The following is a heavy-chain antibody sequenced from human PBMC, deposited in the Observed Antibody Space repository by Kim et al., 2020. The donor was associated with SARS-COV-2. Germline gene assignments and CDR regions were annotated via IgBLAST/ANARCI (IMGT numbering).Heavy chain of an antibody. CDR1: GYTFTGYY. CDR2: INPNSGGT. CDR3: VLSPRIAARPGGAFDI. D-gene: IGHD6-6*01. J-gene: IGHJ3*02. V-gene: IGHV1-2*02. Sequence: ASVKVSCKASGYTFTGYYMHWVRQAPGQGLEWMGWINPNSGGTNYAQKFQGRVTMTRDTSISTAYMELSRLRSDDTAVYYCVLSPRIAARPGGAFDIWGQGTMVTVSS.